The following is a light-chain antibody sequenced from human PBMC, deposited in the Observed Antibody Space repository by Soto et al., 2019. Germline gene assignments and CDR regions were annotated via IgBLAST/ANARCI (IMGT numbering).Light chain of an antibody. J-gene: IGKJ5*01. CDR1: ERLXSAD. CDR3: QQYGNSPST. V-gene: IGKV3-20*01. Sequence: EVGVTQSPCTLSLSPGESVTLSCRASERLXSADTGLYQQKPGEAPSILXDCPSSRATGSPDRLSGSGSGTDFTLTISRLEPEDFSVYYCQQYGNSPSTFGQGTRLEIK. CDR2: CPS.